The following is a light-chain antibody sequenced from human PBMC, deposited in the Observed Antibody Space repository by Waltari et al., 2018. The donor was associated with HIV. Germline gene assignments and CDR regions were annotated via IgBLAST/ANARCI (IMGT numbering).Light chain of an antibody. CDR3: SSYTRSSTHVV. Sequence: QSALTQPASVSGSPGQSIPLSCPGTSSDVGGYNYVSWYQQHPGKAPKLMIYEVSNRPSGVSNRFSGSKSGNTASLTISGLQAEDEADYYCSSYTRSSTHVVFGGGTKLTVL. CDR2: EVS. J-gene: IGLJ2*01. V-gene: IGLV2-14*01. CDR1: SSDVGGYNY.